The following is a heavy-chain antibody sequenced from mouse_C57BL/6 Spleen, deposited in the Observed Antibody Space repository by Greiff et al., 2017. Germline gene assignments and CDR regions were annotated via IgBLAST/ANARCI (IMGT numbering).Heavy chain of an antibody. J-gene: IGHJ2*01. D-gene: IGHD3-2*02. CDR2: INPNNGGT. V-gene: IGHV1-26*01. Sequence: EVQLQQSGPELVKPGASVKISCKASGYTFTDYYMNWVKQSHGKSLEWIGDINPNNGGTSYNQKFKGKATLTVDKSSSTAYMELRSLTSEDAAVYYCARLGTAQADYWGQGTTLTVSS. CDR1: GYTFTDYY. CDR3: ARLGTAQADY.